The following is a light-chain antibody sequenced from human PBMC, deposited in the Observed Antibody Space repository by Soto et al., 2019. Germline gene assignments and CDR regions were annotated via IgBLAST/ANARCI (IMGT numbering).Light chain of an antibody. J-gene: IGLJ1*01. CDR2: DVS. Sequence: QSVLTQPPSVSGSPGQSIAISCTGTSSDVGNYNFVSWYQQHPGKAPKLMIYDVSNRPSGISNRFSGSKSGNTASLTISGLQAEDEADDYCCSYTTSSTYVFGTGTKVTVL. V-gene: IGLV2-14*03. CDR1: SSDVGNYNF. CDR3: CSYTTSSTYV.